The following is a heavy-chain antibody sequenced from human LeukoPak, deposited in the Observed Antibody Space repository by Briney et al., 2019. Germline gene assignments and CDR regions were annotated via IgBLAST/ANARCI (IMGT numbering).Heavy chain of an antibody. CDR3: VRANAGWCGENIDY. D-gene: IGHD3-10*01. CDR1: GFTISRYW. CDR2: IKQDRTEN. Sequence: GGSLRLSCAVSGFTISRYWMSWVRQAQGKGMELVANIKQDRTENYYVDSVKDRFTIHRDNAKNSLYLQMNSLRAEDTAVYYCVRANAGWCGENIDYWGQGALVTVSS. J-gene: IGHJ4*02. V-gene: IGHV3-7*03.